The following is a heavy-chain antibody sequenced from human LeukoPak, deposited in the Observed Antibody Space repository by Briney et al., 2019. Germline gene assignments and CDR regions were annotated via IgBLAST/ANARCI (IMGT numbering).Heavy chain of an antibody. Sequence: GGSLRLSCAASGFTFSSYWMSWVRQAPGKGLEWVANIKQDGGEKYYVDSVKGRFTISRDNAKTSLYLQMTSLRAEDTAVYYCARDKYFDGTTYYPRFDYWGQGILVTVSS. D-gene: IGHD3-22*01. CDR3: ARDKYFDGTTYYPRFDY. J-gene: IGHJ4*02. CDR1: GFTFSSYW. V-gene: IGHV3-7*04. CDR2: IKQDGGEK.